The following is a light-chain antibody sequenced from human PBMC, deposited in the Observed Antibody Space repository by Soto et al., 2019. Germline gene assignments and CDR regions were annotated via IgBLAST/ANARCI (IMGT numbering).Light chain of an antibody. CDR2: EVR. CDR1: SSDVGGYNS. J-gene: IGLJ1*01. V-gene: IGLV2-14*01. CDR3: LSYTTSTTYV. Sequence: QSALTQPPSASGSPGQSVTISCTGTSSDVGGYNSVSWYQHHPGKGPKLLIYEVRNRPSGVSHRFSGSKSANTASLTISGLQAEDEADYYCLSYTTSTTYVFGSGTKVTVL.